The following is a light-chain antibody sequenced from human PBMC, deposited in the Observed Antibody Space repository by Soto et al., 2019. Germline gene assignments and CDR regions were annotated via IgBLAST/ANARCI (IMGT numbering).Light chain of an antibody. CDR3: QQYEDWLRLT. CDR1: QSVNIY. V-gene: IGKV3D-15*01. CDR2: GAS. J-gene: IGKJ4*01. Sequence: EIVMTQSQATLSVSPGDSSTLSCRSSQSVNIYLAWYQQKPGQAHRLLIFGASSRATGIPARFSGTGSGTEFNLTISSLQSEDLAFYVGQQYEDWLRLTGGGGTKVEIK.